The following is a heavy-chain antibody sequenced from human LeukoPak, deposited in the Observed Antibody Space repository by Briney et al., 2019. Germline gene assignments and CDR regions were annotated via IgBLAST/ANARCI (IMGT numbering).Heavy chain of an antibody. Sequence: ASVTVSFMASGYTFTVYYMHWVRQAPGQGVEWVGWINPNSGGTNYAQKFQGRVTMTRDTSISTAYMELSRLRSDDTAVYYCARGDFYGGNPVTYFDYWGQGTLVTVSS. V-gene: IGHV1-2*02. CDR3: ARGDFYGGNPVTYFDY. J-gene: IGHJ4*02. CDR2: INPNSGGT. D-gene: IGHD4-23*01. CDR1: GYTFTVYY.